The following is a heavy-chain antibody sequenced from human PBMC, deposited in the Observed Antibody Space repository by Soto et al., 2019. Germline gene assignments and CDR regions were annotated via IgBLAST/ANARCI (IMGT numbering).Heavy chain of an antibody. V-gene: IGHV3-48*03. CDR2: IGRSGETI. D-gene: IGHD6-6*01. CDR1: GFTFSSFE. Sequence: GGSLRLSCVGSGFTFSSFERNWVRQTPGKGLEWLSYIGRSGETIYYADSVKGRFTISRDNAKSSLFLQMTGLRDADTGIYYCARDSRGGAARRPTFYYWGRGTLVTVYS. CDR3: ARDSRGGAARRPTFYY. J-gene: IGHJ4*02.